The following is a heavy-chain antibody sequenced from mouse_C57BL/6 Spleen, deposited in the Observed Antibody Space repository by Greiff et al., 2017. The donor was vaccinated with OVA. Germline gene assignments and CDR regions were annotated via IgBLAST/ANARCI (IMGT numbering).Heavy chain of an antibody. J-gene: IGHJ4*01. Sequence: VQLQQSGPELVKPGASVKISCKASGYTFTDYYMNWVKQSHGKSLEWIGDINPNNGGTSYNQKFKGKATLTVDKSSSTAYMELRSLTSEDSAVYYCARYYYSNYEVGAMDYWGQGTSVTVSS. D-gene: IGHD2-5*01. CDR2: INPNNGGT. V-gene: IGHV1-26*01. CDR1: GYTFTDYY. CDR3: ARYYYSNYEVGAMDY.